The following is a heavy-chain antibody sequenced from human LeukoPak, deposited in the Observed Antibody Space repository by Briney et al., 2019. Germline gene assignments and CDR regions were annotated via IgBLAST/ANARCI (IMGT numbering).Heavy chain of an antibody. D-gene: IGHD1-26*01. J-gene: IGHJ4*02. CDR3: AISGGYWAWAH. CDR1: GFTFSSYA. CDR2: ISGSGGST. V-gene: IGHV3-23*01. Sequence: GGSLRLSCAASGFTFSSYAMSWVRQAPGKGLEWVSGISGSGGSTHYADSVKGRFTISRDNSKNTLYLQMNSLRAEDTAVYYCAISGGYWAWAHWGQGTLVTVSS.